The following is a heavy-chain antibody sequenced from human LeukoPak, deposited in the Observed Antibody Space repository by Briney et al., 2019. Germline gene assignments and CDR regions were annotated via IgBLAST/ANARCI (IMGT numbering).Heavy chain of an antibody. V-gene: IGHV1-2*02. D-gene: IGHD6-13*01. Sequence: ASVTVSCKSSGYTFTGYYMHWVRQAPGQALEWMGWVNPNSGCTRYAQRFQDRVTMIRDTSITTAYMDLSRPRSDDTAVYFCARGRLEAAATDDYWGQGTLVSVSS. CDR2: VNPNSGCT. CDR1: GYTFTGYY. CDR3: ARGRLEAAATDDY. J-gene: IGHJ4*02.